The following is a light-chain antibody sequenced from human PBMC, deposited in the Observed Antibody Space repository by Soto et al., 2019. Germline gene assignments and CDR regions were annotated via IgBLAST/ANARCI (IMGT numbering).Light chain of an antibody. CDR1: QSISSW. CDR3: QQYNSYWT. Sequence: DIQMTQSPSTLSASVGDRVTITCRASQSISSWLAWYQQKPGKAPKLLIHDASSLESGVPSRFSGGGSGTEFTLTISSLQPDDFATYYCQQYNSYWTFGQGTKVEIK. CDR2: DAS. V-gene: IGKV1-5*01. J-gene: IGKJ1*01.